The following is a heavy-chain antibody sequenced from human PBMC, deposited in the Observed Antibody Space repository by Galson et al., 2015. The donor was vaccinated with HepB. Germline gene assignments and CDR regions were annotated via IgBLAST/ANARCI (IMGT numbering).Heavy chain of an antibody. Sequence: SLRLSCAASGFTFRNSALSWVRQAPGRGLEWVSAINGGGDGTYYADLVKGRFTISRDNAKNMLYLQLSSLRAEDTAVYYCAKMTVTLVRVIDSWGQGTLVAVSS. V-gene: IGHV3-23*01. CDR2: INGGGDGT. CDR1: GFTFRNSA. J-gene: IGHJ4*02. D-gene: IGHD3-10*01. CDR3: AKMTVTLVRVIDS.